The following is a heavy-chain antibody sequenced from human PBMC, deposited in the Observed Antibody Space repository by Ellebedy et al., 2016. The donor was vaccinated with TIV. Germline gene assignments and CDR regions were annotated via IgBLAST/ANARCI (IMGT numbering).Heavy chain of an antibody. D-gene: IGHD7-27*01. J-gene: IGHJ4*02. V-gene: IGHV3-33*01. CDR2: TWYDESQK. CDR3: ARDINWGKAGDH. CDR1: GFTFSSYG. Sequence: GGSLRLXXAASGFTFSSYGMHWVRQAPGKGLEWVALTWYDESQKYYADSVKGRFTISRDNSKNTLCLQMNSLRAEDTAVYFCARDINWGKAGDHWGRGTLVTVSS.